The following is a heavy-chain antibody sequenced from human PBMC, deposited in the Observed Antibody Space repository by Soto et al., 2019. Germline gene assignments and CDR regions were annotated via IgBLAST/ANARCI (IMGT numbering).Heavy chain of an antibody. CDR2: IYYSGST. CDR3: ARGVRSSSLNFDY. V-gene: IGHV4-59*12. CDR1: GDSISNYY. Sequence: SETLSLTCTVSGDSISNYYWSWIRQPPGKGLEWIGYIYYSGSTYYNPSLKSRVTISVDTSKNQFSLKLSSVTAADTAVYYCARGVRSSSLNFDYWGQGTLVTVSS. D-gene: IGHD6-6*01. J-gene: IGHJ4*02.